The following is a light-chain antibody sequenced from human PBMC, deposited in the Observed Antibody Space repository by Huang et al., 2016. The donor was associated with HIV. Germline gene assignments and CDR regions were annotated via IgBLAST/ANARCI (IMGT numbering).Light chain of an antibody. CDR1: QRVGSN. Sequence: EIVMTQSPATLSVSPGERATLSCRASQRVGSNLAWYQQTPGQAPRLLIYCASTRATDLPASFSGSGSGTEFTLTITSLQSEDFAVYYCQQSNSWPWTFGQGTKVEIK. CDR3: QQSNSWPWT. CDR2: CAS. J-gene: IGKJ1*01. V-gene: IGKV3-15*01.